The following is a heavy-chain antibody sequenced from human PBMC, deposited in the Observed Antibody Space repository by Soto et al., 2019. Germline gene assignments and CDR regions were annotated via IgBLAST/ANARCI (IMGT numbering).Heavy chain of an antibody. J-gene: IGHJ4*02. Sequence: QVQLQESGPGLVKPSQTLSLTCTVSGDSISSGDHYWSWIRQPPGKGLEWIGYIYYSGTTYSRPSLQSRGTILVDKSKNQFSLKLNSVTAADTAVYYCARGAYSGSSSYFDYWGQGTLVPVSS. CDR1: GDSISSGDHY. CDR2: IYYSGTT. CDR3: ARGAYSGSSSYFDY. D-gene: IGHD6-6*01. V-gene: IGHV4-30-4*01.